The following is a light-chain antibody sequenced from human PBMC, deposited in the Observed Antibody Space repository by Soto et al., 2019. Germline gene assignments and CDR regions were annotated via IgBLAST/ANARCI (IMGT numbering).Light chain of an antibody. J-gene: IGKJ5*01. CDR1: QSISTN. CDR3: QQCDNWPPIT. Sequence: IVLTQSPAALSVSPGQRATLSCRASQSISTNLAWYQQKPGQAPRLLIYDASARATGVPARFSGSGSGTEFTLTIRSVKSEDLAVYYCQQCDNWPPITVGQGTRLEIK. V-gene: IGKV3-15*01. CDR2: DAS.